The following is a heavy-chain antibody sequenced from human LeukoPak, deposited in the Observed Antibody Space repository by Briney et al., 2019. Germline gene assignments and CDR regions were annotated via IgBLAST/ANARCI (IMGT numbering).Heavy chain of an antibody. CDR2: IYGSGNT. CDR3: ARETSLAGFASGLGFNY. CDR1: GASISSWY. V-gene: IGHV4-59*01. J-gene: IGHJ4*02. Sequence: SETLSLTCTVSGASISSWYWSWIRQPPGKGLEWIGYIYGSGNTNYNPSLKSRVTMSIDTSKNQFSLRLTSVTAADTATYYCARETSLAGFASGLGFNYWGQGILVTVSS. D-gene: IGHD6-19*01.